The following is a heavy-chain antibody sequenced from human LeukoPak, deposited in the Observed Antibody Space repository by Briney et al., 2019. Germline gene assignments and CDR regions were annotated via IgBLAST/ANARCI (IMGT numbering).Heavy chain of an antibody. CDR3: ARGGENYYGSGSHDY. CDR1: GFTFTSYW. J-gene: IGHJ4*02. V-gene: IGHV3-7*01. Sequence: GGSLRLSCAASGFTFTSYWMNWVRQAPGKGLEWVANIKHDGSEKYDVDSMKGRFTISRDNAKKSLYLQMNSLRAEDTAVYYCARGGENYYGSGSHDYWGQGTLVTVSS. D-gene: IGHD3-10*01. CDR2: IKHDGSEK.